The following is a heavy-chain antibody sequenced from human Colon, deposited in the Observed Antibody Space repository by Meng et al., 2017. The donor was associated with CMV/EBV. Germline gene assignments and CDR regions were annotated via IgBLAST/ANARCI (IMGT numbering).Heavy chain of an antibody. Sequence: GGSLRLSCEVSGFTFSRNWFSWVRQAPEKGLEWVANINPDGSEKYYLDSVKGRFTIFRDNAKNSLYLQMNSLRAEDTAVYYCARSQLELGWFDPWGQGTL. CDR3: ARSQLELGWFDP. CDR2: INPDGSEK. J-gene: IGHJ5*02. V-gene: IGHV3-7*01. CDR1: GFTFSRNW. D-gene: IGHD1-1*01.